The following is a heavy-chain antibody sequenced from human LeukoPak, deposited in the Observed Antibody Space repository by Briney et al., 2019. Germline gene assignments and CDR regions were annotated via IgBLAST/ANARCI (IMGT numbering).Heavy chain of an antibody. CDR1: GFTFSGSA. CDR2: VRSKDNGYAA. J-gene: IGHJ2*01. CDR3: SRTSDIAWYFDL. V-gene: IGHV3-73*01. D-gene: IGHD5-12*01. Sequence: GGSLKLSCAASGFTFSGSAMHWVRQASGKGLEWVGRVRSKDNGYAASYTASVKGRFTVSRDDSKSTAYLQMDSLKTEDTAVYFCSRTSDIAWYFDLWGRGTLVTVSS.